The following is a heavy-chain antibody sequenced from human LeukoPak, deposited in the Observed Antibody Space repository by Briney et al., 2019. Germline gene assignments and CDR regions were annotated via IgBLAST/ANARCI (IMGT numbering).Heavy chain of an antibody. CDR3: ARFHSGPSGWYVLWYFDL. CDR1: GGSVSSYY. CDR2: IYSSENT. Sequence: SETLSLTCTGSGGSVSSYYGSWLRKHPGKGLEWIGYIYSSENTKYNSSLESRVTMSVDTSKNQFFLKLSSVTAADTAVYYCARFHSGPSGWYVLWYFDLWGRGTLVTVSS. J-gene: IGHJ2*01. D-gene: IGHD6-19*01. V-gene: IGHV4-4*09.